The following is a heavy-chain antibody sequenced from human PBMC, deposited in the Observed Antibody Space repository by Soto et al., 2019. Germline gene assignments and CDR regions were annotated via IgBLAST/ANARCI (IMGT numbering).Heavy chain of an antibody. V-gene: IGHV4-4*02. J-gene: IGHJ3*02. CDR2: IYHDGVT. CDR1: SGSIDNVYW. Sequence: SETLSLTCAVSSGSIDNVYWWSWVRQSPGKGLEWIGEIYHDGVTNYNPSLKGRVTISVDTSKNQFSLKLSSVTAADTAVYYCARRYGGAFDIWGQGTMVTVSS. CDR3: ARRYGGAFDI. D-gene: IGHD3-10*01.